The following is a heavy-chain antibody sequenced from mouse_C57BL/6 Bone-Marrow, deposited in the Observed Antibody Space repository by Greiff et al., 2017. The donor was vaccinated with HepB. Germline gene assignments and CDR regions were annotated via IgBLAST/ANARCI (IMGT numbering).Heavy chain of an antibody. CDR1: GYSITSDY. CDR3: ARLGGYFLYWYFDV. Sequence: EVQLVESGPGLAKPSQTLSLTCSVTGYSITSDYWNWIRQFPGNKLEYMGYISYSGSTYYNPSLKSRISITRDTSKNQYYLQLNSVTTEDTATYYCARLGGYFLYWYFDVWGTGTTVTVSS. D-gene: IGHD2-3*01. CDR2: ISYSGST. V-gene: IGHV3-8*01. J-gene: IGHJ1*03.